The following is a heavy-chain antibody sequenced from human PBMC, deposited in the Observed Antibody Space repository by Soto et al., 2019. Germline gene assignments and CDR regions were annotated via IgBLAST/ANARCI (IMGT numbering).Heavy chain of an antibody. J-gene: IGHJ4*02. CDR3: AKDGLGFGELPYSDS. V-gene: IGHV3-23*01. Sequence: EVQLLESGGGLVQPGGSLRLSCAASGFTFSSYAMSWVRQAPGKGLEWVSAISGSGGSTYYADSVKGRFTISRDNSKNTRYLQMNSLRAEDTAVYYGAKDGLGFGELPYSDSWGQGTLGTVSS. D-gene: IGHD3-10*01. CDR2: ISGSGGST. CDR1: GFTFSSYA.